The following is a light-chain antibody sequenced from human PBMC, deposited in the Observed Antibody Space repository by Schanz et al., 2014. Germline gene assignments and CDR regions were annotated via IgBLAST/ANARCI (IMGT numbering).Light chain of an antibody. J-gene: IGKJ4*01. V-gene: IGKV1-16*01. CDR1: QAISIY. CDR2: AAS. CDR3: QQYNSYPLT. Sequence: DIQMTQSPSSLSASVGDRVSITCRASQAISIYLAWYQQKPGKVPKLLIYAASSLQSGVPSRFSGSGSGTDFTLTISCLQSEDFATYYCQQYNSYPLTFGGGTKVEIK.